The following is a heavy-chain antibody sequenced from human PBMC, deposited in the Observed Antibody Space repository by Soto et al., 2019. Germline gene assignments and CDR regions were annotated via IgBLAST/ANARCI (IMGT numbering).Heavy chain of an antibody. J-gene: IGHJ4*02. Sequence: QITLKESGPTLVKPTQTLTLTCTFSGFSLSTSGVGVGWIRQPPGKALEWLALIYWNDDKRYSPSLKSRLTITKDTSKNQVVLTMTNMDPVDTATYYSTHRLRAYSSSSGFDYWGQGTLVTVSS. D-gene: IGHD6-6*01. CDR3: THRLRAYSSSSGFDY. CDR2: IYWNDDK. V-gene: IGHV2-5*01. CDR1: GFSLSTSGVG.